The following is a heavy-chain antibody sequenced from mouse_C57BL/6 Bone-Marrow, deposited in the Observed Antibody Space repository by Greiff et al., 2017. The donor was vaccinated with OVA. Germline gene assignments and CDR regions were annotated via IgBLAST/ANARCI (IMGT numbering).Heavy chain of an antibody. CDR2: ISGGGGNT. V-gene: IGHV5-9*01. CDR1: GFTFSSYT. J-gene: IGHJ3*01. CDR3: ARQLGRRAWFAY. D-gene: IGHD4-1*01. Sequence: EVKVVESGGGLVKPGGSLKLSCAASGFTFSSYTMSWVRQTPEKRLEWVATISGGGGNTYYPDSVKGRFTISRDNAKNTLYLQMSSLRSEDTALYYCARQLGRRAWFAYWGQGTLVTVSA.